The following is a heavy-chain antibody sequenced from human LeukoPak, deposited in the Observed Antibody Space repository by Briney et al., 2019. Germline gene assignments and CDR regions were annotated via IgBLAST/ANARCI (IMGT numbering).Heavy chain of an antibody. D-gene: IGHD6-6*01. CDR3: ARRSSGWYMDV. CDR1: GFTFSSYS. V-gene: IGHV3-48*04. J-gene: IGHJ6*03. CDR2: ISSSGSNI. Sequence: PGGSLRLSCAASGFTFSSYSMNWVRQAPGKGLEWVSYISSSGSNIYYADSVKGRFTISRDNAKNSLYLQMNSLRAEDTAVYYCARRSSGWYMDVWAKGTTVTVSS.